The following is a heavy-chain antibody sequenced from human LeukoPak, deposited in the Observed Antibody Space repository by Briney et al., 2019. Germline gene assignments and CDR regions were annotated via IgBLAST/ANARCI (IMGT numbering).Heavy chain of an antibody. V-gene: IGHV1-18*01. CDR3: ARALGLAVAGHFDY. J-gene: IGHJ4*02. CDR2: ISAYNGNT. Sequence: GASVKVSCKASGYTFTSYGISWVRQAPGQGLEWMGWISAYNGNTNYAQKFQGRVTITTDESTSTAYMELSSLRSEDTAVYYCARALGLAVAGHFDYWGQGTLVTVSS. D-gene: IGHD6-19*01. CDR1: GYTFTSYG.